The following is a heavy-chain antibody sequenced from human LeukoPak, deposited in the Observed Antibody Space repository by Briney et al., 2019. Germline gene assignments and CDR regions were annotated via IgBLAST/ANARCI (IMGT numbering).Heavy chain of an antibody. CDR3: ARDPYDSGDRYYGAFDI. Sequence: GGSLRLSCAASGFTFNRYAMQWVRQAPGKGLEWVANINTDGSGKEYVDSVKGRFTISRDNAKNSLYLQMSSLRVEDTAVYYCARDPYDSGDRYYGAFDIWGQGTMVTVSS. CDR1: GFTFNRYA. V-gene: IGHV3-7*01. D-gene: IGHD3-22*01. CDR2: INTDGSGK. J-gene: IGHJ3*02.